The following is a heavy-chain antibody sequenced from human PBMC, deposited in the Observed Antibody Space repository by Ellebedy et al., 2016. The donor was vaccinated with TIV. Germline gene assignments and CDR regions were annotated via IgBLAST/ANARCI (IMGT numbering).Heavy chain of an antibody. J-gene: IGHJ4*02. CDR2: ISSDGSNK. D-gene: IGHD3-10*01. CDR3: ARGGSSGSSDY. V-gene: IGHV3-30*03. Sequence: SLKISXVASGSTFRSHVIYWVRQAPGKGLEWVAVISSDGSNKYYADSVKGRFTISRDNSKNTLYLQMNSLRTDDMAVYYCARGGSSGSSDYWGQGTLVTVSS. CDR1: GSTFRSHV.